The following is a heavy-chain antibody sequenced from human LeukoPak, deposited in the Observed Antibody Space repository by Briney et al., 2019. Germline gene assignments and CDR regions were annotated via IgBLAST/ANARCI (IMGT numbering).Heavy chain of an antibody. CDR3: ARGHILTGYLTY. Sequence: SETLSLTCTVSGGSISSSTYYWAWVRQPPGKGLEWIASIYYSGTTYYNPSLKSRVTISLDTSRNQFSLKLSSVTAADTAVYYCARGHILTGYLTYWGQGTLVTVSS. J-gene: IGHJ4*02. D-gene: IGHD3-9*01. CDR2: IYYSGTT. V-gene: IGHV4-39*07. CDR1: GGSISSSTYY.